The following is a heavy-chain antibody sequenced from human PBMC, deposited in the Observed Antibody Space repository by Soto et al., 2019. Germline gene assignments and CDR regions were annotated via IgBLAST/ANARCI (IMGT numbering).Heavy chain of an antibody. CDR2: IYSGGST. CDR3: ARQVLLWFTVDV. Sequence: HPGGSLRLSCAASGFTVSSNYMSWVRQAPGKGLEWVSVIYSGGSTYYADSVKGRFTISRDNSKNTLYLQMNSLRAEDTAVYYCARQVLLWFTVDVWGQGTTVTVSS. D-gene: IGHD3-10*01. V-gene: IGHV3-66*04. CDR1: GFTVSSNY. J-gene: IGHJ6*02.